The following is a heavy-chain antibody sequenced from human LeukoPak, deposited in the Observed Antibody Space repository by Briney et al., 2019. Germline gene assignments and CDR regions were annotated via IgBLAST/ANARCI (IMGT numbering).Heavy chain of an antibody. CDR1: GGSISSSYYN. Sequence: SETLSLTCTVSGGSISSSYYNWGWIRQPPGKGLEWIGSIYYSGSTYYNPSLKSRVTILVDSSKNQFSLKLRSVTAADTAVYYCARHFSLQLPELNWGQGTLVTVSS. CDR3: ARHFSLQLPELN. CDR2: IYYSGST. D-gene: IGHD1-1*01. V-gene: IGHV4-39*07. J-gene: IGHJ4*02.